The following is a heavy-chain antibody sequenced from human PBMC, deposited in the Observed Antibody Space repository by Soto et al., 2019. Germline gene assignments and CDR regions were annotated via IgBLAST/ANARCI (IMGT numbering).Heavy chain of an antibody. CDR2: ISSEGSKK. D-gene: IGHD6-19*01. Sequence: QVQLVESGGGVVQPGRPLRLSCVASGFTSSSYAMNWARPAPAKGREWVAVISSEGSKKYYADSVKGRFTISRDNSKHTLCLQMNSSRAEDRAVYYWARDVTSYSSGWSYYFDYWGQGTLVTVSS. V-gene: IGHV3-30-3*01. CDR1: GFTSSSYA. CDR3: ARDVTSYSSGWSYYFDY. J-gene: IGHJ4*02.